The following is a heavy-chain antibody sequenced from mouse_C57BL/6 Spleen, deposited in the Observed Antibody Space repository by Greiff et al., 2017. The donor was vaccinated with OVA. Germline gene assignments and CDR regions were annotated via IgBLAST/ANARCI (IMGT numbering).Heavy chain of an antibody. Sequence: EVKLVESGGGLVKPGGSLKLSCAASGFTFSDYGMHWVRQAPEKGLEWVAYISSGSSTIYYADTVKGRFTISRDNAKNTLFLQMTSLMSEDTAMYYCARIAYFDYWGQGTTLTVSS. J-gene: IGHJ2*01. V-gene: IGHV5-17*01. CDR1: GFTFSDYG. CDR3: ARIAYFDY. CDR2: ISSGSSTI.